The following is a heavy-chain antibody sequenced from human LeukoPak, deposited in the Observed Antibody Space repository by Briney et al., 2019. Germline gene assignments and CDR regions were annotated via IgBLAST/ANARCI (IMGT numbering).Heavy chain of an antibody. D-gene: IGHD2-2*01. Sequence: GGSLRLPCAASGFTFSSYSMNWVRQAPGKGLEWISYIGISSGNTKYADSVKGRFTISGDKAKNSVYLQMNSLRVEDTAVYYCARDTKYAFDNWGQGTLVTVSS. CDR3: ARDTKYAFDN. CDR1: GFTFSSYS. CDR2: IGISSGNT. J-gene: IGHJ4*02. V-gene: IGHV3-48*01.